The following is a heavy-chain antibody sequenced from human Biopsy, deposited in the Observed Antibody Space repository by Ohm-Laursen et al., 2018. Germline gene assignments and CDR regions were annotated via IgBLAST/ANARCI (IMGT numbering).Heavy chain of an antibody. V-gene: IGHV1-2*02. J-gene: IGHJ4*02. CDR3: ARDPLNGHKHFDY. CDR1: GGPFNNHA. CDR2: INCKTGAT. Sequence: VASVKVSCKASGGPFNNHAFSWMRQAPGQGLEWLGYINCKTGATNYAQKFQGTVTMTRDTSISTAYLALGSLRSADTAIYYCARDPLNGHKHFDYWGQGSLVTVSS. D-gene: IGHD2-8*01.